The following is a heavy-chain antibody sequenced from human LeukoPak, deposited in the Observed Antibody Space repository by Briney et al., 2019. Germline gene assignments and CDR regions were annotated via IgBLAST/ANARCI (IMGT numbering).Heavy chain of an antibody. CDR1: GFTFSRYA. CDR2: ISSNGGST. J-gene: IGHJ4*02. D-gene: IGHD3-10*01. V-gene: IGHV3-64D*06. CDR3: VKDSSSGSYFDY. Sequence: GGSLRLSCSASGFTFSRYAMHWVRQAPGKGLEYVSAISSNGGSTYYADSVKGRFTISRDNSRNTPHLQMSSLRVEDTAVYYCVKDSSSGSYFDYWGQGTLVTVSS.